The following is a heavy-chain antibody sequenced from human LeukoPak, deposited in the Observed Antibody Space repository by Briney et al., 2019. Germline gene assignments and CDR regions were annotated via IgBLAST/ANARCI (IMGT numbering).Heavy chain of an antibody. CDR3: ARQGGAYFDY. Sequence: PGGSLRLSCAASGFTVSNNFMSWVRQAPGKGLEWVSVIYSGGSTYYADSVKGRFTISRDNAKNSLFLQMNDLRAEDTAVYYCARQGGAYFDYWGQGTLVTVSS. J-gene: IGHJ4*02. CDR1: GFTVSNNF. V-gene: IGHV3-66*04. CDR2: IYSGGST.